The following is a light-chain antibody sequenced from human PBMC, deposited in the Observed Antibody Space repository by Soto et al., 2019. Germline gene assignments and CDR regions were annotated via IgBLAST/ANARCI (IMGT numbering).Light chain of an antibody. V-gene: IGLV2-14*01. CDR3: SSYTSSSTLI. J-gene: IGLJ2*01. CDR2: EVN. Sequence: QSVLTQPASVSGSPGQSITISCTGTSSDVGDYNYVSWYQKDPGKAPKLMIYEVNNRPSGVSNRFFGSKSGNTASLTISGLKAEDEADYYCSSYTSSSTLIFGGGTKLTVL. CDR1: SSDVGDYNY.